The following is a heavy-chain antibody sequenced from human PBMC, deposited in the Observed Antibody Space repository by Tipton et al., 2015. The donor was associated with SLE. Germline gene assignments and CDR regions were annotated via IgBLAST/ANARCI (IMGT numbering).Heavy chain of an antibody. CDR2: ICHNESP. CDR3: ARVPAVYYYYMDV. D-gene: IGHD2-2*01. CDR1: GYSISSGFY. Sequence: TLSLTCTVSGYSISSGFYWAWIRQPPGKGLEWIGSICHNESPYYNATLKSRVTMSVDTSKNQFSLKLSSVTAADTAVYYCARVPAVYYYYMDVWGKGTTVTVSS. J-gene: IGHJ6*03. V-gene: IGHV4-38-2*02.